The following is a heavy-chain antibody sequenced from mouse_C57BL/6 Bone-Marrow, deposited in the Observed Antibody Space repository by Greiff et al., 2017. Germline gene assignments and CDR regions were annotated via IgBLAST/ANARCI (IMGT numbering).Heavy chain of an antibody. CDR1: GYTFTSYW. J-gene: IGHJ1*03. CDR3: ADYYGSSYPYWYFNV. CDR2: IDPSDSYT. Sequence: QVHVKQSGAELVKPGASVKLSCKASGYTFTSYWMQWVKQRPGQGLEWIGEIDPSDSYTNYNQKFKGKATLTVDTSSSTAYMQLSSLTSEDSAVYYCADYYGSSYPYWYFNVWGTGTTVTVSS. D-gene: IGHD1-1*01. V-gene: IGHV1-50*01.